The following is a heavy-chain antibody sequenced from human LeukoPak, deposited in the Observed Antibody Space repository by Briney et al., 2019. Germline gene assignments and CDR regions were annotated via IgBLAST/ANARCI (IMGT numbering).Heavy chain of an antibody. V-gene: IGHV3-NL1*01. J-gene: IGHJ3*02. D-gene: IGHD5-18*01. CDR3: ASPAAPARANSNGWGASWDI. Sequence: GGSLRPSCAASGFTFSSYGMHWVRQAPGKGLEWVSIIHSAGSGGKTYYADSARGRFTISRDNSKNMVYLQMNSLRPEDTAVYYRASPAAPARANSNGWGASWDIWGQGTMVTVSS. CDR1: GFTFSSYG. CDR2: IHSAGSGGKT.